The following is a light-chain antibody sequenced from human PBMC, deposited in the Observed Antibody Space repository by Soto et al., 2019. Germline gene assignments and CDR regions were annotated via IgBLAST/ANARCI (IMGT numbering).Light chain of an antibody. J-gene: IGLJ1*01. CDR1: SSNIGAGYD. CDR3: QSYGSSPSANFV. Sequence: QSVPTQPPSVSGAPGQRVTISCTGSSSNIGAGYDVHWYQQLPGKAPKLLIYGNDNRPSGVPERFSGSKSGTSASLAITGLRADDEADYYCQSYGSSPSANFVFGTGTKVTVL. V-gene: IGLV1-40*01. CDR2: GND.